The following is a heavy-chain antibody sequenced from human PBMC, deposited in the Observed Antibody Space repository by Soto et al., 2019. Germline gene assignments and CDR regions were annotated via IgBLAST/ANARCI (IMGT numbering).Heavy chain of an antibody. V-gene: IGHV4-59*08. J-gene: IGHJ4*02. D-gene: IGHD6-13*01. Sequence: SETLSLTCTVSGGPISSYHWSWIRQPPGKGLEWIGYIYYSGSTTYNPSLKSRVTISVDTSKNQFSLKLSSVTAADTAVYYCARRYGSSFDFWGQGTLVTVSS. CDR2: IYYSGST. CDR1: GGPISSYH. CDR3: ARRYGSSFDF.